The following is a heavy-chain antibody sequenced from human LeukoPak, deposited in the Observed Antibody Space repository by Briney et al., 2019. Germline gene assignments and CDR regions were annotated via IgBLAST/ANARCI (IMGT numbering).Heavy chain of an antibody. Sequence: PGGSLRLSCAASGFTFSSYAMSWVRQAPGKGLEWVSAISGSGGSTYYADSVKGRFTISRDNSKNTLYLQMNSLRAEDTAVYYCAKDRSMTTVVSDYFDYWGQGTLVTVSS. CDR1: GFTFSSYA. J-gene: IGHJ4*02. CDR3: AKDRSMTTVVSDYFDY. D-gene: IGHD4-23*01. CDR2: ISGSGGST. V-gene: IGHV3-23*01.